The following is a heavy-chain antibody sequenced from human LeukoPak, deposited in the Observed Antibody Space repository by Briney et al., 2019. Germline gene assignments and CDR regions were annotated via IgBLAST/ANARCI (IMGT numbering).Heavy chain of an antibody. V-gene: IGHV3-30-3*01. CDR2: ISYDGSNH. D-gene: IGHD3-22*01. CDR3: ASGGVLHYYDSSGYGIDY. J-gene: IGHJ4*02. Sequence: PGGSLRLSCSASGFTFSSYAMHWVRQAPGKGPERVAVISYDGSNHYYADSVKVRFPIYSDNSKNTLYLQMNSLRAEDTAVYCCASGGVLHYYDSSGYGIDYWGQGTLVTVSS. CDR1: GFTFSSYA.